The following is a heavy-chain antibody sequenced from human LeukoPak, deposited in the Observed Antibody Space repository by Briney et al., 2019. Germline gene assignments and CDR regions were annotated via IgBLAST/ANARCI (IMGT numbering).Heavy chain of an antibody. D-gene: IGHD5-18*01. J-gene: IGHJ4*02. Sequence: SETLSLTCTVSGGSISSYYWSWIRQPPGKGLEWIGYIYYSGSTNYNPSLKSRVTISVDTSKNQFSLKLSSVTAADTAVYYCARLGLPRDYWGQGTLVTVSS. CDR2: IYYSGST. CDR1: GGSISSYY. CDR3: ARLGLPRDY. V-gene: IGHV4-59*08.